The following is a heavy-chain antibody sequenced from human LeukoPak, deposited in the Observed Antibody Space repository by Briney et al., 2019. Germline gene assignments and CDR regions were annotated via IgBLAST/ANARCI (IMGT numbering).Heavy chain of an antibody. CDR1: GGSISSSSYY. CDR3: ARSSIEARHDY. V-gene: IGHV4-39*01. CDR2: IYYSGST. Sequence: SETLSLTCTVSGGSISSSSYYWGWIRQPPGKGLEWIGSIYYSGSTYYNPSLKSRVTISVDTSKNQFSLKLSSVTAADTAVYYCARSSIEARHDYWGQGTLVTVSS. J-gene: IGHJ4*02. D-gene: IGHD6-6*01.